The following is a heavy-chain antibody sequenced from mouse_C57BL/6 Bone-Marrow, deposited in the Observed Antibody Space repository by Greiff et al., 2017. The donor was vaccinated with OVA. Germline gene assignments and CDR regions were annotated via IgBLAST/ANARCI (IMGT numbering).Heavy chain of an antibody. Sequence: EVKVVESGPELVKPGASVKISCKASGYSFTDYNMNWVKQSNGKSLEWIGVINPNYGTTSYNQKFKGKATLTVDQSSSTAYMQLNSLTSEDSAVYYCARGYYGSSYAYWGQGTLVTVSA. CDR3: ARGYYGSSYAY. V-gene: IGHV1-39*01. CDR1: GYSFTDYN. J-gene: IGHJ3*01. D-gene: IGHD1-1*01. CDR2: INPNYGTT.